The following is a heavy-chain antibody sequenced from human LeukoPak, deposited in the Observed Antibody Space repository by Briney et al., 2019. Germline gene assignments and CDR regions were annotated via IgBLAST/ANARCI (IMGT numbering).Heavy chain of an antibody. Sequence: ASVTVSCTASGYTFTGYYMHWVRQAPGQGLEWMGWINPNSGGTNYAQKFQGRVTMTRDTSISTAYMELSRLRSDDTAVYYCARVRPYYYGSGSYYHPHASGDYWGQGTLVTVSS. CDR2: INPNSGGT. J-gene: IGHJ4*02. CDR3: ARVRPYYYGSGSYYHPHASGDY. CDR1: GYTFTGYY. V-gene: IGHV1-2*02. D-gene: IGHD3-10*01.